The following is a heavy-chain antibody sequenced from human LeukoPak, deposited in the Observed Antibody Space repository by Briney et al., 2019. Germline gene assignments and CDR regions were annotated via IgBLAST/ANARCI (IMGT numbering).Heavy chain of an antibody. V-gene: IGHV7-4-1*02. D-gene: IGHD5-24*01. CDR2: INTKTGKP. J-gene: IGHJ4*02. Sequence: GASVKVSCKASGYTFILYAMNWVRQAPGQGLEYMGWINTKTGKPTYAQGFTGRLVLSLDTSVSTAYVQISSLKAEDTAVYYCARDGYNFFDYWGQGTPVTVSS. CDR1: GYTFILYA. CDR3: ARDGYNFFDY.